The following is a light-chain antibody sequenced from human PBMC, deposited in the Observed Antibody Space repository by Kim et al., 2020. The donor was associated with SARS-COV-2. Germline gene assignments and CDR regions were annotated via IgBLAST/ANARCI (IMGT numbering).Light chain of an antibody. CDR1: NFRSRT. J-gene: IGLJ2*01. Sequence: PRITCTGTNFRSRTMHCCRRKPSQVPVVVIYYDGDRPSGFPERFSCSDSGNTATLTISRVEAGDEADYFCQVWESSNDHPVFGGGTQLTVL. CDR2: YDG. V-gene: IGLV3-21*01. CDR3: QVWESSNDHPV.